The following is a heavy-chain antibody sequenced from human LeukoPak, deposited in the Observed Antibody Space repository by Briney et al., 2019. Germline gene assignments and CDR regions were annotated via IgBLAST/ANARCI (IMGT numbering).Heavy chain of an antibody. CDR1: GFTFSNYA. CDR3: AKDPYRASSGLVDY. D-gene: IGHD5-12*01. Sequence: VGSLRLSCATSGFTFSNYAVSWVRQAQGKGLEWVSSISGSGGTTYYADSVKGRFTISRDNSKNTLYLQMNSLRAEDTAVYYCAKDPYRASSGLVDYWGQGTMVTVSS. J-gene: IGHJ4*02. CDR2: ISGSGGTT. V-gene: IGHV3-23*01.